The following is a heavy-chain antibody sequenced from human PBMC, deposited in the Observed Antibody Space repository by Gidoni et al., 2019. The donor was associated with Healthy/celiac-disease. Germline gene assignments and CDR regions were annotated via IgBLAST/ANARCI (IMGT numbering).Heavy chain of an antibody. CDR3: ARSPSVEVTHYYFDY. V-gene: IGHV2-70*15. J-gene: IGHJ4*02. Sequence: QVTLRESGPALVTPTQTLTLTCTFSGFSLSTSGMCVSWIRQPPGKALEWLARIDWDDDKYYSTSLKTRLTISKDTSKNQVVLTMTNMDPVDTATYYCARSPSVEVTHYYFDYWGQGTLVTVSS. CDR1: GFSLSTSGMC. CDR2: IDWDDDK. D-gene: IGHD2-21*02.